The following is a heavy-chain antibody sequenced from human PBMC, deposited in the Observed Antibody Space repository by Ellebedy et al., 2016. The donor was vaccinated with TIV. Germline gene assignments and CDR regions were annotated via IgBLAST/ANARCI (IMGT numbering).Heavy chain of an antibody. CDR2: FDPEDGET. CDR3: ATYVPRKVGSNHYYYYGMDV. Sequence: AASVKVSCKVSGYTLTELSMHWVRQAPGKGLEWMGGFDPEDGETIYAQKFQGRVTMTEDTSTDTAYMELSSLRSEDTAVYYCATYVPRKVGSNHYYYYGMDVWGQGTTVTVSS. V-gene: IGHV1-24*01. D-gene: IGHD3-10*02. CDR1: GYTLTELS. J-gene: IGHJ6*02.